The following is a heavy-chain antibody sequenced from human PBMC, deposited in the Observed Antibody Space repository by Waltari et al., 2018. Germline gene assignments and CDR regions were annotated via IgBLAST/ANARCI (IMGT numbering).Heavy chain of an antibody. V-gene: IGHV3-53*01. D-gene: IGHD1-20*01. CDR1: GFTVSSNY. CDR3: ARVLYNWNGRGEDY. Sequence: EVQLVESGGGLIQPGGSLRLSCAASGFTVSSNYMSWVRQAPGKGLEWVQFIFSVGSTYSADPVKGRFTISRDNSKNTLYLQMNSLRAEDTAVYYCARVLYNWNGRGEDYWGQGTLVTVSS. CDR2: IFSVGST. J-gene: IGHJ4*02.